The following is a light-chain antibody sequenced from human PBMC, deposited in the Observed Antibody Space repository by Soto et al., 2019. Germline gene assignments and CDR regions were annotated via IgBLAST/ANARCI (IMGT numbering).Light chain of an antibody. V-gene: IGKV1-39*01. CDR1: QTITTY. CDR3: QQTYSDIS. J-gene: IGKJ4*01. Sequence: DVRMTQSPSSLSASVGDTITITCRASQTITTYLNWFQQKPGESPRLLIYGASTLHDGVPSRFSGSGSGTDVILTISGLQPEDFGAYHGQQTYSDISFGGGTKVDIK. CDR2: GAS.